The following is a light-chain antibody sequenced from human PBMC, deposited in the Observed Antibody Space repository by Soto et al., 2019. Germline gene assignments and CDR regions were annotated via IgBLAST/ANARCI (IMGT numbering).Light chain of an antibody. V-gene: IGKV1-9*01. CDR2: AAS. CDR1: QGINIF. Sequence: DIQLTQSPSFLSTSVGDRVTITCRASQGINIFLAWFQQKPGKAPNLLISAASTLQSGVPSRFSGSGSETELTLTITSLQPEDSATYYCQQRNSYPRTFGLGTKVEIK. J-gene: IGKJ2*01. CDR3: QQRNSYPRT.